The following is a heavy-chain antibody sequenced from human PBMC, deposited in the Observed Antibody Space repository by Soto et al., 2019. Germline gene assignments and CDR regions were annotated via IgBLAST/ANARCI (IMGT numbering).Heavy chain of an antibody. CDR1: GHIFNNHW. D-gene: IGHD5-12*01. Sequence: GESLKISCKGPGHIFNNHWIAWVRQMPGKGLEWMGIIYPGDSDTRYRPSFPGQVTISADKSISTAYLQWSSLKASDTAIYYCARAPPGRDGYNRFDFWGQGTLVTVSS. V-gene: IGHV5-51*01. J-gene: IGHJ4*02. CDR3: ARAPPGRDGYNRFDF. CDR2: IYPGDSDT.